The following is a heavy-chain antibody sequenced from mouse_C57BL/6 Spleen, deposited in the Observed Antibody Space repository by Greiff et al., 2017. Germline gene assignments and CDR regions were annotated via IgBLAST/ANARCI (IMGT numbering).Heavy chain of an antibody. Sequence: EVQLQESGTVLARPGASVKMSCTTSGFKFTSYWMHWVKQRPGQGLEWIGAIYPGNSDTSYNQKFKGKATMTAGTSAITAYMQLSSLTYEDSAVYYWTTADYNERSAWFADWGQGTLVTGSA. CDR1: GFKFTSYW. CDR3: TTADYNERSAWFAD. V-gene: IGHV1-5*01. D-gene: IGHD1-1*01. CDR2: IYPGNSDT. J-gene: IGHJ3*01.